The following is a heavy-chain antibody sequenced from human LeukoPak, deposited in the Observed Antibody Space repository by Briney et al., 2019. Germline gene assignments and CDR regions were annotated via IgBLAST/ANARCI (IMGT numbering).Heavy chain of an antibody. CDR1: GYTFTSYG. Sequence: ASVKVSCKASGYTFTSYGISWVRQAPGQGLEWMGWISAYNGNTNYAQKLQGRVTMTTDTSTSTAYMELRSLRSDDTAVYYCARGTNSNYPQKYYYYYGMDVWGQGTTVTVSS. CDR3: ARGTNSNYPQKYYYYYGMDV. CDR2: ISAYNGNT. D-gene: IGHD4-11*01. J-gene: IGHJ6*02. V-gene: IGHV1-18*04.